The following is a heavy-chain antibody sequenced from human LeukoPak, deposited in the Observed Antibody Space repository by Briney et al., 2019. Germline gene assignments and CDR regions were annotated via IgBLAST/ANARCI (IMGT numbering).Heavy chain of an antibody. Sequence: PSETLSLTCTVSGGSISSYYWSWIRQPPGKGLEWIGYIYYSGSTNYNPSLKSRVTISVDTSKNQFSLKLSSVTAADTAVYYCARDSKYCSSTSCYSPGMDVWGKGTTVTVSS. CDR3: ARDSKYCSSTSCYSPGMDV. V-gene: IGHV4-59*01. D-gene: IGHD2-2*01. CDR2: IYYSGST. J-gene: IGHJ6*04. CDR1: GGSISSYY.